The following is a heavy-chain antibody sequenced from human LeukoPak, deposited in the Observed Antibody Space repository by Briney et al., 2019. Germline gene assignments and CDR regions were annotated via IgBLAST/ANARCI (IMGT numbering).Heavy chain of an antibody. J-gene: IGHJ4*02. D-gene: IGHD3-22*01. Sequence: SEILSLTCTVSGGSMSSGGYYWSWIRQHPGKGLEWIAYISYSGGTYYNQSLKGRVTMSVDTSKNQFSLELSSVTAADTAVYYCARGLPYDSSGYYFHGFDHWGQGSLVTVSS. V-gene: IGHV4-31*03. CDR3: ARGLPYDSSGYYFHGFDH. CDR2: ISYSGGT. CDR1: GGSMSSGGYY.